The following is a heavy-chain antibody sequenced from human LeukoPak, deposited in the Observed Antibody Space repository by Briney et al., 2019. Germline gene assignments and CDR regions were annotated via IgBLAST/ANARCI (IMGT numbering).Heavy chain of an antibody. D-gene: IGHD2/OR15-2a*01. CDR2: INHSGST. CDR3: ARGENMLGP. Sequence: SETQSLTCAVYGGSFSGYYWSWIRQPPGKGLEWIGKINHSGSTNYNPSLESRVTILVDTSKNQFSLKLSSVTAADTAVYYCARGENMLGPWGQGTLVTVSS. J-gene: IGHJ4*02. V-gene: IGHV4-34*01. CDR1: GGSFSGYY.